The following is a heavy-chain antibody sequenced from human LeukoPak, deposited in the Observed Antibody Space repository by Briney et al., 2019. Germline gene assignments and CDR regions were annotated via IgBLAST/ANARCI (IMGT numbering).Heavy chain of an antibody. CDR2: ISGSSSYI. Sequence: GGSLRLSCAASGFTFSTYNMNWVRQAPGKGLEWVSSISGSSSYIYYADSVKGRSSISRDNAKNSLYLQMNSLRAEDTAVYYCARDLLGWELHYFDYWGQGTLVTVSS. D-gene: IGHD1-26*01. J-gene: IGHJ4*02. CDR1: GFTFSTYN. CDR3: ARDLLGWELHYFDY. V-gene: IGHV3-21*01.